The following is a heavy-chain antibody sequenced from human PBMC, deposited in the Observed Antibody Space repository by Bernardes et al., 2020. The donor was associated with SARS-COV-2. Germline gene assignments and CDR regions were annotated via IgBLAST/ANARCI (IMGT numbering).Heavy chain of an antibody. CDR1: GDFISSHY. CDR3: ARGGRDGYNGMDV. CDR2: VHYTGTT. Sequence: SETLSLTCIVSGDFISSHYWSWIRQPPGKGLEWIGYVHYTGTTKYSPSLESRVAVSVDTSKTQFSLKLSSVTAADTALYYCARGGRDGYNGMDVWGQGTTVTVSS. D-gene: IGHD2-15*01. V-gene: IGHV4-59*11. J-gene: IGHJ6*02.